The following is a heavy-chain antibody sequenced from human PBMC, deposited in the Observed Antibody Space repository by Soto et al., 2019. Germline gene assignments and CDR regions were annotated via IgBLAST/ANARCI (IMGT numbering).Heavy chain of an antibody. Sequence: GAPGKGSCQAFCYTFTSYGISWVRPPPGQGLEWMGWISAYNGNTNYAQKLQGRVTMATDTSTSTAFMELRSLRSDDTALYYCARDFPGPAVQGYCSGGSCQLPAYWG. CDR3: ARDFPGPAVQGYCSGGSCQLPAY. CDR1: CYTFTSYG. CDR2: ISAYNGNT. D-gene: IGHD2-15*01. J-gene: IGHJ4*01. V-gene: IGHV1-18*01.